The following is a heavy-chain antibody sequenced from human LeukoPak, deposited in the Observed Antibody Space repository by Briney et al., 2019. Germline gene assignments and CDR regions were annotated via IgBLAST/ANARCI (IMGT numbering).Heavy chain of an antibody. Sequence: SETLSLTCAVYGGSFSVYYWSWIRQPPGKGLEWIGEINHSGSTNYNPSLKSRVTISLDTSKNQFSLKLSSVTAADTAVYYCARGVGIQLWIYWGQGTLVTVSS. CDR1: GGSFSVYY. D-gene: IGHD5-18*01. J-gene: IGHJ4*02. V-gene: IGHV4-34*01. CDR3: ARGVGIQLWIY. CDR2: INHSGST.